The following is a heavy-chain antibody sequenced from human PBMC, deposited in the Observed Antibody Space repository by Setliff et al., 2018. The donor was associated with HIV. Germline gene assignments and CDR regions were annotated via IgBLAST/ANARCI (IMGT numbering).Heavy chain of an antibody. CDR3: ARDGCSGQRCYLFNWFDP. D-gene: IGHD2-15*01. Sequence: GASVKVSCKASGYSFINHAMHWVHQAPGQRLEWMGWINVGSGKTQYSQEFQGRVTITRDTSATTAYMELSSLTSEDTAVYYCARDGCSGQRCYLFNWFDPWGQGTLVTVSS. J-gene: IGHJ5*02. CDR1: GYSFINHA. V-gene: IGHV1-3*01. CDR2: INVGSGKT.